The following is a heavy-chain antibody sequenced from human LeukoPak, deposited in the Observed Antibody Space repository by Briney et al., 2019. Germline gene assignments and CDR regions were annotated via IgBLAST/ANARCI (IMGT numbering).Heavy chain of an antibody. D-gene: IGHD4-23*01. V-gene: IGHV3-23*01. Sequence: PGGSLRLSCAASGFTFSSYAMSWVRQAPGKGLEWVSAISGSGGSTYYADSVKGRFTISRDNSKNTLYLQMNSLRAEDTAVYYCARGRWSAAAGPLSFDYWGQGTLVTVSS. CDR2: ISGSGGST. CDR3: ARGRWSAAAGPLSFDY. J-gene: IGHJ4*02. CDR1: GFTFSSYA.